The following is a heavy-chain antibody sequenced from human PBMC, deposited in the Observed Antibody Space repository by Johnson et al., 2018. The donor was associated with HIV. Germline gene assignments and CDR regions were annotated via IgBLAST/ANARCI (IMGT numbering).Heavy chain of an antibody. CDR1: GFTFDDYA. Sequence: VQLVESGGGLVQPGGSLRLSCAASGFTFDDYAMHWVRQAPGNGLEWVSGISWNSGSIGYADFVKGRFTISRENSKNKLYLQMNSLRAEDTAVYYCASCGGSCYSVWRHAFDIWGQGTMVTVSS. CDR3: ASCGGSCYSVWRHAFDI. CDR2: ISWNSGSI. V-gene: IGHV3-9*01. D-gene: IGHD2-15*01. J-gene: IGHJ3*02.